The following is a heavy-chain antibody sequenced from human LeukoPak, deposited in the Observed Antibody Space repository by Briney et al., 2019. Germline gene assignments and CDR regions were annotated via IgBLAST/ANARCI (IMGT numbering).Heavy chain of an antibody. V-gene: IGHV4-31*03. CDR3: ARGWGYDFWSGYYTNWFDP. CDR2: IYYSGST. CDR1: GVSISSGGYY. D-gene: IGHD3-3*01. Sequence: SETLSLTCTVSGVSISSGGYYWSWIRQHPGKGLEWIGYIYYSGSTYYNPSLKSRVTISVDTSKNQFSLKLSSVTAADTAVYYCARGWGYDFWSGYYTNWFDPWGQGTLVTVSS. J-gene: IGHJ5*02.